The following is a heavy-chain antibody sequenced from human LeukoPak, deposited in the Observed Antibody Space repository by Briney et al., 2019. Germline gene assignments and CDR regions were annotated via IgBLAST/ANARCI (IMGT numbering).Heavy chain of an antibody. J-gene: IGHJ4*02. Sequence: GGSLRLSCAASGFTFSNFPMSWVRQAPGKGLEWVSSISSSSSYIYYADSVKGRFTISRDNAKNSLYLQMNSLRAEDTAVYYCTGGYPFDYWGQGTLVTVSS. D-gene: IGHD6-13*01. CDR1: GFTFSNFP. CDR2: ISSSSSYI. CDR3: TGGYPFDY. V-gene: IGHV3-21*01.